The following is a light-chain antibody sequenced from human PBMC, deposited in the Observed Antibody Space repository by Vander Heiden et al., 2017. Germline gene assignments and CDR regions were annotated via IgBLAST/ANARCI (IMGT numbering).Light chain of an antibody. CDR3: QQSYSTPGT. CDR1: QSISSY. Sequence: DIQMPQPPSPLSASVGDSVTITCRASQSISSYLNWYQQKPGKAPKLLIYAASSLQSGVPSRFSGSGSGTDFTLTISSLQPEDFATYYCQQSYSTPGTFGQGTKLEIK. J-gene: IGKJ2*01. V-gene: IGKV1-39*01. CDR2: AAS.